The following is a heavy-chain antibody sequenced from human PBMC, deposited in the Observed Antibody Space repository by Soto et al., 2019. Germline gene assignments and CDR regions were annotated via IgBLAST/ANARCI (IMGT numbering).Heavy chain of an antibody. CDR1: GGTFSSYA. CDR3: ARVTVTAMVTSSLDY. J-gene: IGHJ4*02. Sequence: SVKVSCKASGGTFSSYAISWVRQAPGQGLEWMGGIIPIFGTANYAQKFQGRVTITADESTSTAYMELSSLRSEDTAVYYCARVTVTAMVTSSLDYWGQGTLVTVSS. D-gene: IGHD5-18*01. V-gene: IGHV1-69*13. CDR2: IIPIFGTA.